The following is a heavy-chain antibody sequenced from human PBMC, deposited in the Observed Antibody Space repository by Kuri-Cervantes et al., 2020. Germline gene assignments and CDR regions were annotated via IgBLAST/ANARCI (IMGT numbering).Heavy chain of an antibody. CDR2: ISSSGSTI. Sequence: LSLTCAASGFTFSDYYMSRIRQAPGKGLEWVSYISSSGSTIYYADSVKGRFIISRDNAKKSLYLQMNSLRDEDTAVYYCARDSGAVAGRGLDYWGQGTLVTVSS. V-gene: IGHV3-11*04. CDR1: GFTFSDYY. CDR3: ARDSGAVAGRGLDY. D-gene: IGHD6-19*01. J-gene: IGHJ4*02.